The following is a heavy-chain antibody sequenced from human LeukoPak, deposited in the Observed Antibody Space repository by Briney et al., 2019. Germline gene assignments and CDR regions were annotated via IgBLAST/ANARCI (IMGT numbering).Heavy chain of an antibody. CDR1: GFTFSSYA. Sequence: PGGSLRLSCAASGFTFSSYAMHWVCQAPGKGLEWVAVISYDGSNKYYADSVKGRFTISRDNSKNTLYLQMNSLRAEDTAVYYCAKDRQYYDSSGYWGQGTLVTVSS. D-gene: IGHD3-22*01. V-gene: IGHV3-30-3*01. J-gene: IGHJ4*02. CDR3: AKDRQYYDSSGY. CDR2: ISYDGSNK.